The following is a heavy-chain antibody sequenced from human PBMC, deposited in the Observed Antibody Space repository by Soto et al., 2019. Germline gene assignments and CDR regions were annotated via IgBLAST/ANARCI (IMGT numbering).Heavy chain of an antibody. CDR1: GGSISSGGYS. Sequence: PSETLSLTCTVSGGSISSGGYSWSWIRQPPGEGLEWIGYIYHSGSTYYNPSLKSRVTISVDRSKNQFSLELSSVTAADTAVYYCARVPTPWGQGTLVTVSS. J-gene: IGHJ5*02. D-gene: IGHD2-2*01. CDR2: IYHSGST. CDR3: ARVPTP. V-gene: IGHV4-30-2*01.